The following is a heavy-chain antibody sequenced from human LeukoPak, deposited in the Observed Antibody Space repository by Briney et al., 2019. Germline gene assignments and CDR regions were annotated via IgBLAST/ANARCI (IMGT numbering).Heavy chain of an antibody. D-gene: IGHD3-22*01. CDR1: GFNFSNFY. Sequence: PGGSLRLSCAASGFNFSNFYMGWIRQAPGKGLEWIASISNSGGAIYYSDSVKGRFTMSRDNAKNSLFLQADSLRAEDTALYYCARVRSGYYFDYWGQGTLVTVSS. J-gene: IGHJ4*02. CDR2: ISNSGGAI. CDR3: ARVRSGYYFDY. V-gene: IGHV3-11*01.